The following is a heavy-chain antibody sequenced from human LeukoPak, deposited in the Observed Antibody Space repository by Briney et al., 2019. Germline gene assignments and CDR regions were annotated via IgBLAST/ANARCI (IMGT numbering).Heavy chain of an antibody. Sequence: PSETLSLTCTVSGGSISSYYWSWIRQPPGKGLEWIGYIYYSGSTSYNPSLKSRVAISLDTSKNQFSLKLTSVTAADTAVYYCVGIHPGDLWGQGTMVTVSS. CDR1: GGSISSYY. J-gene: IGHJ3*01. CDR2: IYYSGST. CDR3: VGIHPGDL. D-gene: IGHD3-10*01. V-gene: IGHV4-59*01.